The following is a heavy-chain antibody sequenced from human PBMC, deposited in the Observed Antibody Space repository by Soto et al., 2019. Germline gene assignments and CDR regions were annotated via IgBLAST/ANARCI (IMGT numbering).Heavy chain of an antibody. CDR2: IYYSGST. J-gene: IGHJ4*02. D-gene: IGHD3-3*01. CDR3: ARELPIFGVVTSPYYFDY. Sequence: SETLSLTCTVSGGSISSSSYYWGWIRQPPGKGLEWIGCIYYSGSTYYNPSLKSRVTISAGSSKNQFSLKLRSVTAADTAVYYCARELPIFGVVTSPYYFDYWGQGTLVTVSS. CDR1: GGSISSSSYY. V-gene: IGHV4-39*07.